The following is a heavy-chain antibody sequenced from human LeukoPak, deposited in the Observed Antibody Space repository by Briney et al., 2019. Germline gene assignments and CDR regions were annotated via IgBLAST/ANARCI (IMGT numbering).Heavy chain of an antibody. D-gene: IGHD6-19*01. CDR1: GFTFSSYG. J-gene: IGHJ4*02. Sequence: GGSLRLSCAASGFTFSSYGMHWVRQAPGKGLEWVAFIRSDGSNKYYGDSVKGRFTLSRDNSKNTLYLQMNSLRPEDTAVFYCAKARIAVAVREDPDHWGQGTLVTVSS. CDR2: IRSDGSNK. CDR3: AKARIAVAVREDPDH. V-gene: IGHV3-30*02.